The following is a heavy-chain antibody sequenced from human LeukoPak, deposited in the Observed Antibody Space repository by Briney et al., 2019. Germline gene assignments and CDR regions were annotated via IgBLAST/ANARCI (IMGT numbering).Heavy chain of an antibody. CDR2: ITQTGSSM. CDR1: GFTFSDHY. J-gene: IGHJ4*02. CDR3: GRGHWGLDY. V-gene: IGHV3-11*01. Sequence: GGSLRLSCAVSGFTFSDHYMSWIRQAPGKGLEWVAYITQTGSSMSYSDSVKGRFTISRGNARNSLYLQMDSLRPEDTAVYYCGRGHWGLDYWGQGTLLTVSS. D-gene: IGHD7-27*01.